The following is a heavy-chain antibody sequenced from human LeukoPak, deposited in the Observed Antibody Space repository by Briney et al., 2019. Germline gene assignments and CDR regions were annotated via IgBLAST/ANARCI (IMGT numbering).Heavy chain of an antibody. CDR2: IHHSGST. Sequence: PSGTLSLTCAVSGGSISSCNWWSWVRQPPGKGLEWIGEIHHSGSTNYNPSLKSRVTISVDKSRNQFSLKLSSVTAADTAVYYCARVHENYYYYYMDVWGKGTTVTISS. V-gene: IGHV4-4*02. CDR1: GGSISSCNW. J-gene: IGHJ6*03. CDR3: ARVHENYYYYYMDV.